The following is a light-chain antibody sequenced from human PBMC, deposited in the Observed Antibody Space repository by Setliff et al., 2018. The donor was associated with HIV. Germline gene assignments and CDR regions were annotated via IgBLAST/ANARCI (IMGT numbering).Light chain of an antibody. CDR1: STDVGNYNY. V-gene: IGLV2-11*01. CDR2: DVS. CDR3: CSYAGSHTYV. J-gene: IGLJ1*01. Sequence: QSALTQPRSVSGSPGQSVTISCTGTSTDVGNYNYVSWYRHHPGKAPELVIFDVSKRPLGVPARFSGSKSGDTASLTISGLQPEDEADYSCCSYAGSHTYVFGTGTKVTVL.